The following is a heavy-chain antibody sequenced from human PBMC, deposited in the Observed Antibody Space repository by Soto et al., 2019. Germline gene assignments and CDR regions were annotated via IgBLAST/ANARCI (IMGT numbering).Heavy chain of an antibody. CDR2: IYYSGST. Sequence: WETLSLTCTVSGGSISSHYWSWIRQPPGKGLEWIGYIYYSGSTNYNPSLKSRVTISVDTSKNQFSLKLSSVTAADTAVYYGARNYGHGYPFDYWGQGTLVTVSS. J-gene: IGHJ4*02. D-gene: IGHD3-10*01. V-gene: IGHV4-59*08. CDR1: GGSISSHY. CDR3: ARNYGHGYPFDY.